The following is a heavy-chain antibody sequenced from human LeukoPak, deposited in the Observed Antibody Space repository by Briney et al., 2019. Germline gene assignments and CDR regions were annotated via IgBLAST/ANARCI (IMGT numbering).Heavy chain of an antibody. J-gene: IGHJ4*02. D-gene: IGHD3-22*01. CDR2: IWYDGNYK. CDR1: GFTFSNYG. V-gene: IGHV3-33*01. CDR3: ARNYYDSSGYQEATFNY. Sequence: GGSLRLSCAASGFTFSNYGMHWVRQAPGKGLEWVAGIWYDGNYKYYADSVNGRFTISRDNSKNTLFLQMDSLRAEDTAVYYCARNYYDSSGYQEATFNYWGQGTLVTVSS.